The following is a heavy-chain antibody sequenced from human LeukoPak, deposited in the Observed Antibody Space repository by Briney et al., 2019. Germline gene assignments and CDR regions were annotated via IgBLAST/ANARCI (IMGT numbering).Heavy chain of an antibody. CDR2: INPSGGST. V-gene: IGHV1-46*01. Sequence: ASVKVSRKASGYTFTSYYMHWVRQAPGQGLEWMGIINPSGGSTSYAQKFQGRVTMTRDTSTSTVYMELSSLRSEDTAVYYCARLMDYYDIASAFDIWGQGTMVTVSS. CDR3: ARLMDYYDIASAFDI. J-gene: IGHJ3*02. CDR1: GYTFTSYY. D-gene: IGHD3-22*01.